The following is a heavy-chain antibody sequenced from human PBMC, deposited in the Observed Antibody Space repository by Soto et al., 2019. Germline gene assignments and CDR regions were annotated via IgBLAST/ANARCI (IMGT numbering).Heavy chain of an antibody. CDR2: ISSNGGST. CDR3: VKAGGYSSSWYLWFLDY. J-gene: IGHJ4*02. V-gene: IGHV3-64D*08. D-gene: IGHD6-13*01. Sequence: GGSLRPSCSASGFTFSSYAMHWVRQAPGKGLEYVSAISSNGGSTYYADSVKGRFTISRDNSKNTLYLQMSSLRAEDTAVYYCVKAGGYSSSWYLWFLDYWGQGTLVTVSS. CDR1: GFTFSSYA.